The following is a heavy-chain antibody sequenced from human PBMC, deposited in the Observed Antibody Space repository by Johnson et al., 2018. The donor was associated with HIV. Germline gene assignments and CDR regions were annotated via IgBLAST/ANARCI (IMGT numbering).Heavy chain of an antibody. CDR3: ARAGGYSSSWNAFDI. CDR1: GFTFSSYD. V-gene: IGHV3-13*01. Sequence: EVQVVESGGGLVQPGGSLRLSCAASGFTFSSYDMHWVRQATGKGLEWVSAIGTAGDTYYPGSVKGRFTISRENAKNSLYLQMNSLRAGDTAVYYCARAGGYSSSWNAFDIWGQGTMVSLPS. J-gene: IGHJ3*02. D-gene: IGHD6-13*01. CDR2: IGTAGDT.